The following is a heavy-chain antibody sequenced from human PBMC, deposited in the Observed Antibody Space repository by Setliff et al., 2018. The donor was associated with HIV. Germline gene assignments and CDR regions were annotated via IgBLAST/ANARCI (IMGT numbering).Heavy chain of an antibody. J-gene: IGHJ2*01. CDR1: GGSIDSGSYY. Sequence: LSLTCTVSGGSIDSGSYYWGWIRQPPGKGLEWIGSIYYTGSTYSNPSLKSRLTISEDASKSQFSLTLRSVTAADTAVYYCARRLAIGHWYFDIWGRGTLVTVSS. CDR3: ARRLAIGHWYFDI. V-gene: IGHV4-39*01. CDR2: IYYTGST.